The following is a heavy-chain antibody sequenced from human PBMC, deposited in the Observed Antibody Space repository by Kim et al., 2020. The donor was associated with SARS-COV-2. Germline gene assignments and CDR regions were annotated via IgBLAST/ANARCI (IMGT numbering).Heavy chain of an antibody. J-gene: IGHJ4*02. CDR1: GFTFSNYA. D-gene: IGHD6-19*01. CDR3: ARASGMAVGGTPPDD. CDR2: ISGTGGST. Sequence: GGSLRLSCAASGFTFSNYAMNWVRQAPGKGPEWVSGISGTGGSTYHANSVKGRFTISRDNSKNPLSLPLNSLRAAAQAVYYCARASGMAVGGTPPDDWGQGTLVTVSS. V-gene: IGHV3-23*01.